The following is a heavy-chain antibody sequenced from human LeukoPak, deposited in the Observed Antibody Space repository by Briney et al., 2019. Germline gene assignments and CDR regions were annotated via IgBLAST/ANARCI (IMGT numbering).Heavy chain of an antibody. D-gene: IGHD2-2*01. J-gene: IGHJ5*02. CDR1: GGTFSSYA. Sequence: ASVKVSCKASGGTFSSYAISWVRQAPGQGLEWVGGIIPMFGTNYAQKFRGRVTITTDESTSTACMELSSLRSEDTAVYYCARAMTRYCSSTSCHWFDPWGQGTLVTVSS. V-gene: IGHV1-69*05. CDR3: ARAMTRYCSSTSCHWFDP. CDR2: IIPMFGT.